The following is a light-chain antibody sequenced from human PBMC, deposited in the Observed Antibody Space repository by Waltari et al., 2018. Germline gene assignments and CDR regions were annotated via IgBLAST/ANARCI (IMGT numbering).Light chain of an antibody. CDR1: QSISKY. CDR3: QKYGTLPAT. J-gene: IGKJ1*01. Sequence: SCGASQSISKYLVGYQQKPGQPPRLLIYETSIRATGIPDRFSGIGSGTDFSLTISRLEPEDFAVYYCQKYGTLPATFGQGTKVEIK. CDR2: ETS. V-gene: IGKV3-20*01.